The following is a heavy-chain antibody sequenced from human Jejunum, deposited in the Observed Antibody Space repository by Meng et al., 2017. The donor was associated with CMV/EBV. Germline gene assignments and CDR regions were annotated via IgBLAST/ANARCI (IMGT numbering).Heavy chain of an antibody. Sequence: QIPLKESGPPLVKPTQTLTLTCSFSGFSLTTTGMGVGWIRQPPGKALEWLALILWDDDRLYNPSLKTRVTITKDMSTNQVVLTMTNMDPADTGTYYCARGGPVFDFWGQGALVTVSS. CDR3: ARGGPVFDF. J-gene: IGHJ4*02. CDR2: ILWDDDR. V-gene: IGHV2-5*02. CDR1: GFSLTTTGMG.